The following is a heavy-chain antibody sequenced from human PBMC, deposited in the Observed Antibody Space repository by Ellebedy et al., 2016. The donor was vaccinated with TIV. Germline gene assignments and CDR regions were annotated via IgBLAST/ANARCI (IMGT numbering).Heavy chain of an antibody. CDR1: GYTFTGYY. CDR2: TNPNSGDT. Sequence: AASVKVSCKASGYTFTGYYMHWVRQAPGQGLEWMGWTNPNSGDTHYAQKFQGRVTMTRDTSISTAHMELSSLRSDDTAVYYCARDVIHYFDYWGQGTLVTVSS. D-gene: IGHD3-16*02. J-gene: IGHJ4*02. V-gene: IGHV1-2*02. CDR3: ARDVIHYFDY.